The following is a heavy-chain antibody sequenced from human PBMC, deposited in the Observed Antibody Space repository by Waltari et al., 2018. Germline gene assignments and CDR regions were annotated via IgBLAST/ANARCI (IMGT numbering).Heavy chain of an antibody. D-gene: IGHD6-19*01. CDR3: ARFLAVAGRHYYYMDV. V-gene: IGHV1-69*04. J-gene: IGHJ6*03. CDR1: GGTFSSYA. Sequence: QVQLVQSGAEVKKHGSSVKVSCKASGGTFSSYAISWVVQAPGQGLEWMGGIIPILGIANYAQKFQGRVTITADESTSTAYMELSSLRSEDTAVYYCARFLAVAGRHYYYMDVWGKGTTVTVSS. CDR2: IIPILGIA.